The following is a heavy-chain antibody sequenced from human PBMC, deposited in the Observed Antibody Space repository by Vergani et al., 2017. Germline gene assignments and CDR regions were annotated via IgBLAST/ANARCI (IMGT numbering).Heavy chain of an antibody. D-gene: IGHD6-13*01. J-gene: IGHJ6*02. CDR2: IYYSGST. V-gene: IGHV4-30-4*08. CDR3: ARDLMYSSSWSVGMDV. Sequence: QVQLQESGPGLVKPSQTLSLTCTVSGGSISSGDYYWSWIRQPPGKGLEWIGYIYYSGSTYYNPSLKSRVTISVDTSKNQFSLTLSSVTAADTAVYYCARDLMYSSSWSVGMDVWGQGTTVTVSS. CDR1: GGSISSGDYY.